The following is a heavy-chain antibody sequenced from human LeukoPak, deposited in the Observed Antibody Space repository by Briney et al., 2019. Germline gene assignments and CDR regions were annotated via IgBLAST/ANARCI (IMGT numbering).Heavy chain of an antibody. J-gene: IGHJ4*02. CDR2: ISYTGTT. Sequence: PSGTLSLTCTVSSGSISSGDYYWSWIRQPPGKGLEWIGYISYTGTTYYNPSLKSRVTISEDTSKNLFSLKLNSVTAADTALYYCARLGTAPFDYWGQGTLVTVSS. CDR1: SGSISSGDYY. CDR3: ARLGTAPFDY. D-gene: IGHD2-21*02. V-gene: IGHV4-30-4*08.